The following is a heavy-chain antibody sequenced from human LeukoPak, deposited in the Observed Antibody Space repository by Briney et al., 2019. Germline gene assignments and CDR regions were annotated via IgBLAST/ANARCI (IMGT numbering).Heavy chain of an antibody. J-gene: IGHJ4*02. D-gene: IGHD3-10*01. Sequence: GGSLRLSCAASGFTFSSYAMSWVRQAPGKGLEWVSLINDSGGNTYYADSVKGRFTISRDNSKNTLFLQMSSLRAEDTAVYYCAKTSAGIRGGYFDYWGQGTLVSVSS. CDR1: GFTFSSYA. CDR2: INDSGGNT. CDR3: AKTSAGIRGGYFDY. V-gene: IGHV3-23*01.